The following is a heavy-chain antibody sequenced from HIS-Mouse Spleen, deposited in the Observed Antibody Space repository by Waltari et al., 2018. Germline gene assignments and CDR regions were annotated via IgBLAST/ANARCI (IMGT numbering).Heavy chain of an antibody. D-gene: IGHD6-19*01. V-gene: IGHV4-38-2*02. CDR3: ARVGIAVAGDY. J-gene: IGHJ4*02. CDR2: IYHSGST. Sequence: QVQLQESGPGLVKPSETLSLTCTVSGYSISSGYYWGWIRQPPGQGLEWIGRIYHSGSTYYNPSLKSRVPISVDTSKTQFSLKLSSVTAADTAVYYCARVGIAVAGDYWGQGTLVTVSS. CDR1: GYSISSGYY.